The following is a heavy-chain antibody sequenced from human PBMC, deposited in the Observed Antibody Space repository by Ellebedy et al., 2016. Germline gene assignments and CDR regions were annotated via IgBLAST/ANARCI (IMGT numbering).Heavy chain of an antibody. V-gene: IGHV1-24*01. J-gene: IGHJ5*02. CDR2: FDPEYGET. CDR3: ASIRRITMVRGVFSNWFDP. CDR1: GYTLTELS. Sequence: ASVKVSCKVSGYTLTELSMHWVRQAPGKGLEWMGGFDPEYGETIYAQKFHGRVTMTEDTSTDTAYMELSSLRSEDTAVYYCASIRRITMVRGVFSNWFDPWGQGTLVTVSS. D-gene: IGHD3-10*01.